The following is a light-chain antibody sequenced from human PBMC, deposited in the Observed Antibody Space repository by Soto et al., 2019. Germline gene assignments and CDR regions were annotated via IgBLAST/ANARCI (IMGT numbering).Light chain of an antibody. CDR1: QSVSSY. Sequence: EIVLTQSPATLSLSPGERATLSCRASQSVSSYLAWYQQKPGQAPRLLIYDASNRATGIPARFSVSGSGTDGTLTISSLEHEDCSVYYCQQRSNWTRTFCQGTKVDIK. J-gene: IGKJ1*01. CDR2: DAS. V-gene: IGKV3-11*01. CDR3: QQRSNWTRT.